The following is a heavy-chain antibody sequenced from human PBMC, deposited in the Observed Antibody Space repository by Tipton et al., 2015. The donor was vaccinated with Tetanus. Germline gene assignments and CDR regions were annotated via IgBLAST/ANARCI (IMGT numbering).Heavy chain of an antibody. CDR2: IYYSGST. CDR3: ARQALDIVVVPAAIGGPPDYFDY. V-gene: IGHV4-39*01. Sequence: TLSLTCTVSGGSISSSSYYWGWIRQPPGKGLEWIGSIYYSGSTYYNPPLKSRVTISVDTSKNQFSLKLSSVTAADTAVYYCARQALDIVVVPAAIGGPPDYFDYWGQGTLVTVSS. D-gene: IGHD2-2*01. CDR1: GGSISSSSYY. J-gene: IGHJ4*02.